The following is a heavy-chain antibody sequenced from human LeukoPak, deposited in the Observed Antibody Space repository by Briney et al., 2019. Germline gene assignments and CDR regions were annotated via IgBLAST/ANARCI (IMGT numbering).Heavy chain of an antibody. Sequence: GRSLRLSCAASGFTFSSYGMHWVRQAPGKGLEWVAVIWYDGSNKYYADSVKGRFTISRDNSKYTLYLQMNSLRAEDTAVYYCARGDCTNGVCLHYYYYYGMDVWGQGTTVTVSS. CDR3: ARGDCTNGVCLHYYYYYGMDV. D-gene: IGHD2-8*01. J-gene: IGHJ6*02. CDR1: GFTFSSYG. CDR2: IWYDGSNK. V-gene: IGHV3-33*01.